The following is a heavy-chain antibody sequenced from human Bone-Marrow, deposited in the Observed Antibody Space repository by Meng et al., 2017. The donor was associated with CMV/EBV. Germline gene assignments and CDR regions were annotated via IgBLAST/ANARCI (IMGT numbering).Heavy chain of an antibody. CDR1: GFTFSNHG. CDR2: IRFDGSEQ. CDR3: ARAMMVVVIGSASDY. D-gene: IGHD3-22*01. J-gene: IGHJ4*02. V-gene: IGHV3-30*02. Sequence: GESLKISCAASGFTFSNHGIHWVRQAPGKGLEWVSFIRFDGSEQHYTGSVRGRFTISRDNSKNTLYLQMDSLRVNDTAVYYCARAMMVVVIGSASDYWGQGTLVTVSS.